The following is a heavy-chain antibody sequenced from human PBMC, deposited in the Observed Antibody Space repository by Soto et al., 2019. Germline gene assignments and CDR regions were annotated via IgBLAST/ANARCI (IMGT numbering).Heavy chain of an antibody. V-gene: IGHV3-66*01. Sequence: EVQLVESGGDLVQPGGSLRLSCAASGFTVSRNFMSWVRQAPGKGLEWVSDSHPDGTPYYADSVKGRFTISRDNSKNTGSLAMNSLRGDDTAIYSCTTGMAHAKVHHWGQGTLVTVSS. CDR3: TTGMAHAKVHH. D-gene: IGHD2-8*01. CDR2: SHPDGTP. J-gene: IGHJ1*01. CDR1: GFTVSRNF.